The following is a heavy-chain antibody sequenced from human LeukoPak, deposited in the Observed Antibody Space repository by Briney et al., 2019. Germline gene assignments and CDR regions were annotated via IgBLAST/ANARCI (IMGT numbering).Heavy chain of an antibody. CDR1: GYTFTSYG. V-gene: IGHV1-18*01. CDR3: ARITIFGVETYDY. D-gene: IGHD3-3*01. Sequence: ASVKVSCKASGYTFTSYGINWVRQAPGQGLEWMGWISAYNSNTHYAQKLQGRVTMTTDTSTSTAYMEVRSLRSDDTAVYYCARITIFGVETYDYWGQGTLVTVSS. J-gene: IGHJ4*02. CDR2: ISAYNSNT.